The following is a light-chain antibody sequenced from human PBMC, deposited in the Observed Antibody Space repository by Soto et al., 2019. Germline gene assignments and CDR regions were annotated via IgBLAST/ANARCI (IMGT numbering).Light chain of an antibody. CDR3: QQRSNWQRT. CDR2: DAS. CDR1: QSVSSY. Sequence: EIVLTQSPATLSLSPGERATLSCRASQSVSSYLAWYQQKPGQAPRLLIYDASNRATGIPARFSGSGSGTDFTHTISRLEPEDFAVYYCQQRSNWQRTFGQGTKVEIK. J-gene: IGKJ1*01. V-gene: IGKV3-11*01.